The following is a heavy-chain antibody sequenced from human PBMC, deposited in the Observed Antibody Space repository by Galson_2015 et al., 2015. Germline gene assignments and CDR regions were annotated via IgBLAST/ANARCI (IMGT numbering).Heavy chain of an antibody. V-gene: IGHV3-33*05. CDR2: ISYDGSNK. J-gene: IGHJ3*02. Sequence: SLRLSCAASGFTFSSYGMHWVRQAPGKGLEWVAVISYDGSNKYYADSVKGRFTISRDNSKNTLYLQMNSLRAEDTAVYYCARGLLWFGGVDAFDIWGQGTMVTVSS. CDR1: GFTFSSYG. D-gene: IGHD3-10*01. CDR3: ARGLLWFGGVDAFDI.